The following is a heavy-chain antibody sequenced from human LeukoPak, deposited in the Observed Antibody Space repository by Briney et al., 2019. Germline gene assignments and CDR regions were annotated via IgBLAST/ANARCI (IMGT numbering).Heavy chain of an antibody. V-gene: IGHV3-7*01. Sequence: PGGSLRLSCAASGFTFSNYWMSWVRQAPGKGLEWVANIKQDGSEKYYVDSVKGRFTISRDNAKNSLYLQMNSLRAEDTAVYYCARPFYPNWFDPWGEGTLVTVSS. CDR2: IKQDGSEK. D-gene: IGHD3-16*01. CDR3: ARPFYPNWFDP. J-gene: IGHJ5*02. CDR1: GFTFSNYW.